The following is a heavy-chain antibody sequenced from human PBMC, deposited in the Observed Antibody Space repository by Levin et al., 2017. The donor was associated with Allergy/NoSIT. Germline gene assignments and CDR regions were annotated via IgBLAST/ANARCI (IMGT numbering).Heavy chain of an antibody. Sequence: GESLKISCAASGFTFSPYYMHWVRQAPGKGLAWVSHIHSDTSITNYADSVKGRFTISRDNAKNTLYLQMNSLRAEDTAVYYCARGGGSATSCLDYWGQGTLVTVSS. CDR3: ARGGGSATSCLDY. J-gene: IGHJ4*02. CDR1: GFTFSPYY. D-gene: IGHD2-2*01. V-gene: IGHV3-74*01. CDR2: IHSDTSIT.